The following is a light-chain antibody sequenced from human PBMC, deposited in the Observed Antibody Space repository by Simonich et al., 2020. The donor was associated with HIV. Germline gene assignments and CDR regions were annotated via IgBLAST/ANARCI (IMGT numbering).Light chain of an antibody. CDR2: KAS. V-gene: IGKV1-5*03. J-gene: IGKJ1*01. Sequence: DIQMTQSPSTLSASVGDKVTITCRASQSIKRYLSWYQQKPGKAPKLLIYKASSLQSDVPSRFSGNGSGTEFTLTISSLQPDDFATYFCQQYNNYWTFGQGTKVEI. CDR3: QQYNNYWT. CDR1: QSIKRY.